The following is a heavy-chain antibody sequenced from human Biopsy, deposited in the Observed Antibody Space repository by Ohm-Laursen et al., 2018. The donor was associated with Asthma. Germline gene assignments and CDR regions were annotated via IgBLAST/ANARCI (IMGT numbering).Heavy chain of an antibody. D-gene: IGHD1-1*01. CDR1: GFTFKDAW. V-gene: IGHV3-33*05. J-gene: IGHJ3*02. CDR3: VRDGTDDAFDI. Sequence: SLRLSCTAPGFTFKDAWMSWVRQAPGKALEWVGVISKDASTQDYADSVKGRFTMARDNSKNTLDLQMNSLREEDTAVYYCVRDGTDDAFDIWGQGTVVSVSS. CDR2: ISKDASTQ.